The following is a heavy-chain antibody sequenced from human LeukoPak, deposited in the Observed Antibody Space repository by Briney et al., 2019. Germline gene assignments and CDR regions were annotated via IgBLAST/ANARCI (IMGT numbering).Heavy chain of an antibody. D-gene: IGHD2-15*01. CDR2: ISGSGGST. Sequence: PGGSLRLSCAASGFTFTNYAMSWIRQAPGKGLEWVSAISGSGGSTYYAGSVKGRFTISRDNSKNTLYLQMNSLGAEDTAVYYCAKAVGGFDYWGQGTLVTVSS. J-gene: IGHJ4*02. CDR3: AKAVGGFDY. CDR1: GFTFTNYA. V-gene: IGHV3-23*01.